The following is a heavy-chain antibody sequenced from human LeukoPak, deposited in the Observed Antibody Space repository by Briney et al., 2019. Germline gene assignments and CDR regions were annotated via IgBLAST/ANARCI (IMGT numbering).Heavy chain of an antibody. CDR2: IYYSGST. V-gene: IGHV4-39*01. Sequence: SETLSLTCTVSGGSISSSSYYWGWIRQPPGKGLEWIGSIYYSGSTYYNPSLKSRVTISVDTSKNQFSLKLSSATAADTAVYYCARHRNSSNSSHWFDSWGQGTLVTVSS. CDR3: ARHRNSSNSSHWFDS. D-gene: IGHD6-13*01. CDR1: GGSISSSSYY. J-gene: IGHJ5*01.